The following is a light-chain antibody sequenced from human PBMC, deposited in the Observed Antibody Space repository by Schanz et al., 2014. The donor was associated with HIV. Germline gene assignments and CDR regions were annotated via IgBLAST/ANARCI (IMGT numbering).Light chain of an antibody. CDR3: SSYTFSSTLV. CDR1: SSDVGGYNY. Sequence: QSALTQPASVSGTPGQSITISCTGSSSDVGGYNYVSWYQQHPDKAPKLMIYDVSDRPSGVSNRFSGSKSGNTASLTISGLQAEDEADYYCSSYTFSSTLVFGGGTKLTVL. J-gene: IGLJ3*02. V-gene: IGLV2-14*03. CDR2: DVS.